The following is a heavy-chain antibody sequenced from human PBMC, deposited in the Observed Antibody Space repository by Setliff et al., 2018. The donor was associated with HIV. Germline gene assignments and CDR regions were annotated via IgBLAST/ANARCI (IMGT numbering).Heavy chain of an antibody. CDR1: GFTFGSYE. CDR3: ARIEASYYFDT. D-gene: IGHD3-10*01. V-gene: IGHV3-48*03. CDR2: IGSIGSGGAT. Sequence: GGSLRLSCVASGFTFGSYEMNWVRQAPGKGLEWVSNIGSIGSGGATHYADSVKGRFTISRDNARNSVYLQMNSLRAEDTAVYYCARIEASYYFDTWGQGTLVTVSS. J-gene: IGHJ4*02.